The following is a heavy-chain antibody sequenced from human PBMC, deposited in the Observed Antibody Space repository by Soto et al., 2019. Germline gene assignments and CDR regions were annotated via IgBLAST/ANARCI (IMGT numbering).Heavy chain of an antibody. J-gene: IGHJ4*02. CDR1: AFPPSPNA. CDR2: ITADI. CDR3: AKGGIGNNILNEY. Sequence: AGSLILPSAASAFPPSPNAMSWVRQALGKGLEWVSTITADIHAESVQGRFIISRDNSKDTLYLQMNNLRAEDTAVYYCAKGGIGNNILNEYWGQGT. V-gene: IGHV3-23*01. D-gene: IGHD3-9*01.